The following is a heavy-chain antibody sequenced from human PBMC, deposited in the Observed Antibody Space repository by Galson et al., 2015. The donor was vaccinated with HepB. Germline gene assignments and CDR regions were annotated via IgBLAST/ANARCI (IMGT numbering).Heavy chain of an antibody. CDR2: TYYRSDWYT. CDR3: TRDRWGGYAFDI. V-gene: IGHV6-1*01. Sequence: CAISGDSVSSNSAAWNWIRQSPLRGLEWLGRTYYRSDWYTDYAVSVQSRIAINPDTSKNQFSLHLNSVTPEDTAVYFCTRDRWGGYAFDIWGLGTMVTVSS. J-gene: IGHJ3*02. CDR1: GDSVSSNSAA. D-gene: IGHD3-16*01.